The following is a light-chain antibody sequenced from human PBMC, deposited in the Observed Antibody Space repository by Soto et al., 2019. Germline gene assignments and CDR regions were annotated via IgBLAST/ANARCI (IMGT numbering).Light chain of an antibody. CDR1: QSVSSSF. V-gene: IGKV3-20*01. Sequence: EIVLTQSPGTLSLSPGERATLSCRASQSVSSSFLAWYQQKPGQAPRLLIYGASNRATGIPDRFSGSGSGTDFPLTISRLEPEDFAVYYCHQYVTSPWAFGQGTKVAIE. CDR2: GAS. J-gene: IGKJ1*01. CDR3: HQYVTSPWA.